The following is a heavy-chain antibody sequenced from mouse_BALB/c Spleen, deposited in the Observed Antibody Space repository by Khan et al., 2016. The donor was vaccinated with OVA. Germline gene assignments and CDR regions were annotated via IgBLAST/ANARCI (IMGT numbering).Heavy chain of an antibody. CDR1: GYMFISYW. D-gene: IGHD1-1*01. CDR3: ARSGYGSLAY. CDR2: INPSSGYT. J-gene: IGHJ3*01. Sequence: QVQLQQSGAELAKPGASVKMSCKASGYMFISYWMNWVKQRPGQGLEWIGYINPSSGYTENNQKFKDKATLTADKSSSTVYMQLNSLTSEDSAVXYGARSGYGSLAYWGQGTLVTVSA. V-gene: IGHV1-7*01.